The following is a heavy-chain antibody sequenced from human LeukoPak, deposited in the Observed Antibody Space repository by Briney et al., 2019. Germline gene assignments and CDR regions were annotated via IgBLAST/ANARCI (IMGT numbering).Heavy chain of an antibody. CDR1: GGSISSYY. J-gene: IGHJ4*02. Sequence: SETLSLTCTVSGGSISSYYWSWIRQPAGKGLEWIGRIDTSGNTNYKPSLKSRVTMSVDTSKKQFSLKLSSVTAADTAVYYCARHQHYDFLTGLDSWGQGAPVTVSS. V-gene: IGHV4-4*07. CDR3: ARHQHYDFLTGLDS. CDR2: IDTSGNT. D-gene: IGHD3-9*01.